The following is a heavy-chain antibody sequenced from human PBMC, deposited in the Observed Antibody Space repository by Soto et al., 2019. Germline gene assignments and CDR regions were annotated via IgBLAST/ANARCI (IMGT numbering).Heavy chain of an antibody. Sequence: PSETLSLTCAVYGGSFSGYYWSWIRQPPGKGLEWIGEINHSGSTNYNPSLKSRVTISVDTSKNQFSLKLSSVTAADTAVYYCARAEWELLYFRYYFDYWGQGTLVTVSS. CDR1: GGSFSGYY. V-gene: IGHV4-34*01. CDR2: INHSGST. J-gene: IGHJ4*02. CDR3: ARAEWELLYFRYYFDY. D-gene: IGHD1-26*01.